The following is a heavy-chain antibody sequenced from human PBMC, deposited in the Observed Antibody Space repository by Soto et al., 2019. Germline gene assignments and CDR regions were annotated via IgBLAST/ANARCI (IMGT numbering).Heavy chain of an antibody. J-gene: IGHJ5*02. V-gene: IGHV4-34*01. CDR3: ARAGIWISGVVTERGFDP. CDR2: INHSGST. D-gene: IGHD3-3*01. CDR1: GGSFSDYY. Sequence: QVQLQQWGAGLLKPSATLSLTCAVYGGSFSDYYWSWIRQPPGKGLEWIGEINHSGSTNYNPSLKSRVTISVDTSKNQFSLKLRSVTAADTAVYYCARAGIWISGVVTERGFDPWGQGTLVTVSS.